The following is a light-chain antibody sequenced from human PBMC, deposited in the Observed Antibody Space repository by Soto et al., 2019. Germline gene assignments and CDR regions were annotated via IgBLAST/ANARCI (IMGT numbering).Light chain of an antibody. J-gene: IGKJ1*01. V-gene: IGKV1-27*01. CDR2: XAS. CDR3: QNYNCAPP. CDR1: RGISTY. Sequence: DIHMTQSPCSLSASVGDRVTITXRASRGISTYFAWYQQKTGKVTKXXNYXASTLQSVVPSRFSGRGYGKDFTITISSLPPEDVETYYCQNYNCAPPFGQGTKVDIK.